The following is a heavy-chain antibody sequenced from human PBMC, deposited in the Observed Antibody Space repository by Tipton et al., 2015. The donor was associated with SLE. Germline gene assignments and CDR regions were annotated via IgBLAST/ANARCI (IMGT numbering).Heavy chain of an antibody. J-gene: IGHJ6*03. CDR1: GGSISSGGSY. CDR3: ARVGHGFDSSGYNSHYYYYMDV. Sequence: LRLSCTVSGGSISSGGSYWSWIRQHPGKGLEWIGYIYYSGSTYYNPSLSSRVTISLDTSKKQFSLRLKSATAADTAVYYCARVGHGFDSSGYNSHYYYYMDVWGKGTTVTVSS. V-gene: IGHV4-31*02. CDR2: IYYSGST. D-gene: IGHD3-22*01.